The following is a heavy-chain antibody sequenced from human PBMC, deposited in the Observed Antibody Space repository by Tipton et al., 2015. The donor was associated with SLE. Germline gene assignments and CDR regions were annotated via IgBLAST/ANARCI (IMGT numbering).Heavy chain of an antibody. J-gene: IGHJ4*02. CDR1: GFTFSSYA. CDR2: ISGSGGST. D-gene: IGHD6-19*01. Sequence: SLRLSCAASGFTFSSYAMSWVRQAPGKGLEWVSAISGSGGSTYYADSVKGRFTISRDNSKNTLYLQMNSLRAEDTAVYYCAKVGLGSSGWFDYWGQGTLVTVSS. V-gene: IGHV3-23*01. CDR3: AKVGLGSSGWFDY.